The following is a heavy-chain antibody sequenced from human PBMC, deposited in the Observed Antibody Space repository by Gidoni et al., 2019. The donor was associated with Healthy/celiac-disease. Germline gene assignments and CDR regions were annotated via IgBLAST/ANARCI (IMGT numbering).Heavy chain of an antibody. CDR1: GFTFSSYS. V-gene: IGHV3-21*01. J-gene: IGHJ3*02. CDR3: ARSTYYDFWSGYTHDAFDI. Sequence: EVQLVESGGGLVKPGGSLRLPRAASGFTFSSYSMNWVRQAPGKGLEWVSSISSSSSYIYYADSVKGRFTISRDNAKNSLYLQMNSLRAEDTAVYYCARSTYYDFWSGYTHDAFDIWGQGTMVTVSS. D-gene: IGHD3-3*01. CDR2: ISSSSSYI.